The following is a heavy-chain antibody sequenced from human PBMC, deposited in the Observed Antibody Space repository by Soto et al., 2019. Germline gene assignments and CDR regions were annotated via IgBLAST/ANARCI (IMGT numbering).Heavy chain of an antibody. Sequence: QLQLQESGTGLVKPSETLSLTCTVSGGSISSSSYWGWIRQPPGKGLEWIGSIYSIGSTYYNPSLKSRVTISGDTSKNQFSLKLSSGTAADTAVYYCRRSSRYSTDVWGQGTTVNVSS. CDR2: IYSIGST. D-gene: IGHD6-13*01. V-gene: IGHV4-39*01. J-gene: IGHJ6*02. CDR1: GGSISSSSY. CDR3: RRSSRYSTDV.